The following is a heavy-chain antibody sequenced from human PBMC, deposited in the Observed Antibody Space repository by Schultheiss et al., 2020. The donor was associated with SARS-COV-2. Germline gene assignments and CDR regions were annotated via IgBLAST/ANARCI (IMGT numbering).Heavy chain of an antibody. D-gene: IGHD2-2*01. Sequence: GGSLRLSCAAPGFTFSSYSMNWVRQAPGKGLEWVSAISGSGGSTYYADSVKGRFTISRDNSKNTLYLQMNSLRAEDTAVYYCAYPYCSSTSCPGWGQGTLVTVSS. J-gene: IGHJ4*02. CDR2: ISGSGGST. V-gene: IGHV3-23*01. CDR3: AYPYCSSTSCPG. CDR1: GFTFSSYS.